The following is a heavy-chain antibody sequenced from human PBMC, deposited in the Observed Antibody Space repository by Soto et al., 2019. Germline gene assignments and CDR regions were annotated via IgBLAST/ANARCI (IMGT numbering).Heavy chain of an antibody. J-gene: IGHJ4*02. V-gene: IGHV3-30-3*01. CDR2: ISYDGSNK. CDR1: GFTFSSYA. CDR3: ARDGQIAAAGSGGSQIDY. D-gene: IGHD6-13*01. Sequence: QVQLVESGGGVVQPGRSLRLSCAASGFTFSSYAMHWVRQAPGKGLEWVAVISYDGSNKYYADSVKGRCTISRDNSKNTLYLQMNSLRAEDTAVYYCARDGQIAAAGSGGSQIDYWGQGTLVTVSS.